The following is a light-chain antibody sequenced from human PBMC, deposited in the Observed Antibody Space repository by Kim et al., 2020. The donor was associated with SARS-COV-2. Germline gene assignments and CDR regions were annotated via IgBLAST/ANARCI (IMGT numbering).Light chain of an antibody. V-gene: IGLV3-1*01. CDR1: KLGAKY. CDR3: QAWDSSTVV. J-gene: IGLJ2*01. Sequence: SYELTQPPSVSVSPGQTASITCSGDKLGAKYACWYQQKPGQSPVLVIYQDSKRPSGIPALFSGSNSGNTATLTISGTQAMDEADYYCQAWDSSTVVFGG. CDR2: QDS.